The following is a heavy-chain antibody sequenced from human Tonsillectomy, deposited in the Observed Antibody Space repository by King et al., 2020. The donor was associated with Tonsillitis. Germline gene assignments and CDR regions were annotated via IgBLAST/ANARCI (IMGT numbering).Heavy chain of an antibody. J-gene: IGHJ2*01. CDR2: ISYDGSNK. CDR3: AKCPSKFYDSSGYWFGNWYFDL. D-gene: IGHD3-22*01. V-gene: IGHV3-30*18. CDR1: GFTFSSYG. Sequence: VQLVESVGGVVQPGRSLRLSCAASGFTFSSYGIHWVRQAPGKGLEWVAVISYDGSNKYYADSVKGRFTISRDNSKNTLYLKMNSLRAEDTAVYYCAKCPSKFYDSSGYWFGNWYFDLWGRGTLVTVSS.